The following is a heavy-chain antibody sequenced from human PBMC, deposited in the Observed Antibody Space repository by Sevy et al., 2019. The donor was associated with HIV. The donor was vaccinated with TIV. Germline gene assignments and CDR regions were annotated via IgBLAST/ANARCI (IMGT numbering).Heavy chain of an antibody. J-gene: IGHJ4*02. CDR3: ARVAPHFDY. CDR1: GFTFSSYW. Sequence: GGSLRLSCAASGFTFSSYWMSWVRRAPGKGLEWVANINQDGTEKYYVDSVKGRFSISRDNTKSSLYLQMNSLGAEDTAVYYCARVAPHFDYWGQGTLVTVSS. V-gene: IGHV3-7*01. CDR2: INQDGTEK.